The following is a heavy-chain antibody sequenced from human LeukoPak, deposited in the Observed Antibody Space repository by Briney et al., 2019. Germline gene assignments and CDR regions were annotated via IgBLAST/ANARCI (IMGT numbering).Heavy chain of an antibody. CDR2: IFYSGIT. D-gene: IGHD6-19*01. CDR3: ARFSVSTGWDLDY. Sequence: SSETLSLTCTVSGGSISSRSCYWGWIRQPPGRGLEWIGSIFYSGITYYNPSLKSRVTISVDTSKNQFSLKLSSVTAADTAVYYCARFSVSTGWDLDYWGQGTLVTVSS. V-gene: IGHV4-39*01. CDR1: GGSISSRSCY. J-gene: IGHJ4*02.